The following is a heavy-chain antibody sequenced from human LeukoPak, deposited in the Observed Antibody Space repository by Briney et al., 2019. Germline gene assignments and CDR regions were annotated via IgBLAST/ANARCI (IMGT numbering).Heavy chain of an antibody. CDR1: GGSISSYY. V-gene: IGHV4-59*01. Sequence: PSETLSLTCTVSGGSISSYYWSWIRQPPGKGLEWIGYIYYSGSTNYNPSLKSRVTISVDTSKKQFSLKLSSVTAADTAVYYCARVGCSSTSCYDGWFDPWGQGTLVTVSS. D-gene: IGHD2-2*01. CDR2: IYYSGST. CDR3: ARVGCSSTSCYDGWFDP. J-gene: IGHJ5*02.